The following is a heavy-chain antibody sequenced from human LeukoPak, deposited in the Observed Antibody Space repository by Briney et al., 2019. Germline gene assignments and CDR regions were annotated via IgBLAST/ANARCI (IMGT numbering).Heavy chain of an antibody. V-gene: IGHV3-23*01. D-gene: IGHD6-13*01. CDR1: GFTFRTYA. CDR3: TKNQILDDTCSWYAY. Sequence: GGSLRLSCGASGFTFRTYAMSWVRQAPGKGLEWVSGISDGGGRTFYAESVKGRFTVSRDNSKNTLYLRMNSLRAEDTAIYYCTKNQILDDTCSWYAYWGQGTLVTVSS. J-gene: IGHJ4*02. CDR2: ISDGGGRT.